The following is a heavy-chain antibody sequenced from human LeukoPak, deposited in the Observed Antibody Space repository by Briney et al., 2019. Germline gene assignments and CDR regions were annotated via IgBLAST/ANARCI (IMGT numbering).Heavy chain of an antibody. V-gene: IGHV4-4*07. CDR2: IYTSGST. CDR1: GGSISRYY. D-gene: IGHD3-10*01. CDR3: ARHGITMVRGVPHPFAY. Sequence: SDTLSLICTVSGGSISRYYWSWLRQPAGKGREWSGRIYTSGSTYYNPSLKSRVTISVDTSKNQFSLTLSSVTAADTAVYYCARHGITMVRGVPHPFAYWGQGTLVTVSS. J-gene: IGHJ4*02.